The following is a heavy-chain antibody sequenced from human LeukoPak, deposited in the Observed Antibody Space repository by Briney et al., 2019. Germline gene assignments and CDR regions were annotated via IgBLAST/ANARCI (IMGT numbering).Heavy chain of an antibody. J-gene: IGHJ5*02. Sequence: PSETLSLTCTVSGGSISSYYWSWIRQPAGKGLEWIGRIYTSGSNNYNASLKSRVNMSVDTSKNQFSLKLSSVTAADTAVYYCARGGSRLVLRCFDWSLGGDWFDPWGQGTLVTVSS. CDR3: ARGGSRLVLRCFDWSLGGDWFDP. V-gene: IGHV4-4*07. D-gene: IGHD3-9*01. CDR1: GGSISSYY. CDR2: IYTSGSN.